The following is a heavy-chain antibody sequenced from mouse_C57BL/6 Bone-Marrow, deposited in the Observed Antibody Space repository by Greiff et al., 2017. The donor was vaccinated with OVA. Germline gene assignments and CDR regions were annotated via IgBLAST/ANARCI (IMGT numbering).Heavy chain of an antibody. J-gene: IGHJ2*01. CDR2: INPGSGGT. Sequence: QVQLQESGAELVKPGTSVKVSCKASGYAFTNYLIEWVKQRPGQGLEWIGVINPGSGGTNYNEKFKGKATLTADKSSSTAYMQLSSLTSEDSAVYVCARSRRGYYGSSYAFDYWGQGTTLTVSA. V-gene: IGHV1-54*01. D-gene: IGHD1-1*01. CDR1: GYAFTNYL. CDR3: ARSRRGYYGSSYAFDY.